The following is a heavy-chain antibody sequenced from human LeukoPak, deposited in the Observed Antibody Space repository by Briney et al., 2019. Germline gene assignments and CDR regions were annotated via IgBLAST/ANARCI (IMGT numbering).Heavy chain of an antibody. Sequence: GGSLRLSCAASGFTFSSYSMNWVRQAPGKGLEWVSSISSSSSYIYYADSVKGRFTISRDNAKNSLYLQMNSLRAEDTAVYYCARVGHYYDSSGYYYVFDYWGQGTLVTVSS. V-gene: IGHV3-21*01. CDR1: GFTFSSYS. CDR3: ARVGHYYDSSGYYYVFDY. CDR2: ISSSSSYI. D-gene: IGHD3-22*01. J-gene: IGHJ4*02.